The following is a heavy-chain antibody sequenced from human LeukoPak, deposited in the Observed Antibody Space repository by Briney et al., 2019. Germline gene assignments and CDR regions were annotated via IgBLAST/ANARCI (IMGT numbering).Heavy chain of an antibody. J-gene: IGHJ6*03. V-gene: IGHV1-18*01. CDR3: ARKGYYDFWGVSRNYSYMAV. CDR2: ISAYNGNT. CDR1: GYTFTSYG. D-gene: IGHD3-3*01. Sequence: GASVKVSCKASGYTFTSYGISWVRQAPGQGLEWMGWISAYNGNTNYAQKLQGRVTMTTDTSTSTAYMELRSLRSDDTAVYYCARKGYYDFWGVSRNYSYMAVWGKGTPVTVSS.